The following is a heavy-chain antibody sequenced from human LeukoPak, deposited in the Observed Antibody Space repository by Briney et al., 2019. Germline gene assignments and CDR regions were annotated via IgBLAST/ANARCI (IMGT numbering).Heavy chain of an antibody. CDR2: ISSSGTYI. V-gene: IGHV3-21*01. CDR1: GFTFSAYT. CDR3: ARDGEYYYDSSGYYAIDY. Sequence: GGSLRLSCAASGFTFSAYTMNWVRQAPGKGLEWVSSISSSGTYIYYADSVKGRFTMSRDNAKSSLYLQMNSLRAEDTAVYYCARDGEYYYDSSGYYAIDYWGQGTLVTVSS. J-gene: IGHJ4*02. D-gene: IGHD3-22*01.